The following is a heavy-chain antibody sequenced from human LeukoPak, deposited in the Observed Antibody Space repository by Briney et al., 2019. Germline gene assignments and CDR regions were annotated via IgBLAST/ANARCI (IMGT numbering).Heavy chain of an antibody. J-gene: IGHJ4*02. Sequence: GRSLRLSCAASGFTFSSYGMHWVRQAPGKGLEWVAVIWYDGSNKYYADSVKGRFTISRDNSKNTLYLQMNSLRAEDTAVYYCARDLEGKVAGDYWGQGTLVTVSS. CDR3: ARDLEGKVAGDY. CDR1: GFTFSSYG. D-gene: IGHD6-13*01. CDR2: IWYDGSNK. V-gene: IGHV3-33*01.